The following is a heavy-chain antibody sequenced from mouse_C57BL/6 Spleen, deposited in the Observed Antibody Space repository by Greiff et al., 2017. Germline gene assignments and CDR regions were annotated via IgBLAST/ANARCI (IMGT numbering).Heavy chain of an antibody. CDR1: GYTFTSYW. CDR2: IHPSDSDT. J-gene: IGHJ4*01. V-gene: IGHV1-74*01. CDR3: ANLYDYDGFYAMDY. D-gene: IGHD2-4*01. Sequence: QVQLQQPGAELVKPGASVKVSCKASGYTFTSYWMHWVKQRPGQGLEWIGRIHPSDSDTNYNQKFKGKATLTVDKSSSAAYMQLSSLTSEDSAVYDCANLYDYDGFYAMDYWGQGTSVTVSS.